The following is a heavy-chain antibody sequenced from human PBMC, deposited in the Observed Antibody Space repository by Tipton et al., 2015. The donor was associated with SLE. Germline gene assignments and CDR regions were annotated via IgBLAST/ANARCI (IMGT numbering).Heavy chain of an antibody. V-gene: IGHV4-61*08. D-gene: IGHD4-17*01. CDR1: GNSISSAVYY. Sequence: TLSLTCTVSGNSISSAVYYCTWIRQPPGQGLEWIGFMHYSGNTYYNPSLKGRVAFSVDPSKNQFSLKLTSVTAADTAVYFCARGYGDYADGFDIWGQGTMVTVSS. J-gene: IGHJ3*02. CDR3: ARGYGDYADGFDI. CDR2: MHYSGNT.